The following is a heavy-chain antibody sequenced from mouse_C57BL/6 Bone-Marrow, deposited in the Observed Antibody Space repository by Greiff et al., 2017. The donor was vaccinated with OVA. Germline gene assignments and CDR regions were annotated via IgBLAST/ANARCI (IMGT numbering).Heavy chain of an antibody. J-gene: IGHJ4*01. CDR3: ATYDSYYAMDY. D-gene: IGHD2-4*01. Sequence: VQLQQSGAELVRPGASVKLSCKASGYTFTDYYKNWVKQRPGQGLEWIARIYPGSGNTYYNEKFKGKATLTAEKSSSTAYMQLSSLTSEDSAVYFCATYDSYYAMDYWGQGTSVTVSS. CDR1: GYTFTDYY. CDR2: IYPGSGNT. V-gene: IGHV1-76*01.